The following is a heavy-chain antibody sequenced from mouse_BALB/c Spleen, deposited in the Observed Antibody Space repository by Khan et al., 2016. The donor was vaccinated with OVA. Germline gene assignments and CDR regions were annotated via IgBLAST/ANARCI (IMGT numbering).Heavy chain of an antibody. CDR1: GYSLTRYG. D-gene: IGHD3-3*01. J-gene: IGHJ2*01. CDR3: ARYKYLARY. V-gene: IGHV2-9*02. CDR2: IWAGGST. Sequence: VKLEESGPGLVAPSQTLSLTCTVYGYSLTRYGVHWVRQPPGKGLEWLGLIWAGGSTNYNWALMSRLSISIVNSKSLVFLIMNSLQTDDTALYYCARYKYLARYWGQGTTLTVSS.